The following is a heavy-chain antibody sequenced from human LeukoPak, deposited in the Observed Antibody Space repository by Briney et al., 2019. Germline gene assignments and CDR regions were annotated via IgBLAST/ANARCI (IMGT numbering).Heavy chain of an antibody. CDR2: IYTDGGT. CDR1: GLTVSGNY. CDR3: ATRRRLSDY. Sequence: GGSLRLSCAASGLTVSGNYMTWVRPAPGKGLEWVSTIYTDGGTYYADSVKGRFTISRDESNNILYLQMNSLRGDDTAVYYCATRRRLSDYWGQGTLVTVSS. V-gene: IGHV3-53*01. J-gene: IGHJ4*02. D-gene: IGHD2/OR15-2a*01.